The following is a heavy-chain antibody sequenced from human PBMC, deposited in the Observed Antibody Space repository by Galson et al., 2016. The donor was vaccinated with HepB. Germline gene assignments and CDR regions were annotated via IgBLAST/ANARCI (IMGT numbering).Heavy chain of an antibody. CDR3: AREGGDDSSWGSYQEY. V-gene: IGHV3-21*01. CDR1: GFTFSSYN. D-gene: IGHD3-16*01. Sequence: SLRLSCAASGFTFSSYNMNCVRQAPGKWLEWVAFIGGSGTYIWYADSVQGRFTISRDNAKNSLHLHTNSRRAEETAVYYCAREGGDDSSWGSYQEYWGQGTLVTVSS. J-gene: IGHJ4*02. CDR2: IGGSGTYI.